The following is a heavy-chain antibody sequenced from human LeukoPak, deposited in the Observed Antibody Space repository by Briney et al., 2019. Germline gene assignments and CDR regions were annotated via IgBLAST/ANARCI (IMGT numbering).Heavy chain of an antibody. D-gene: IGHD3-10*01. V-gene: IGHV3-23*01. Sequence: GGSLRLSCAASGFTFSSYGMSWVRQAPGKGLEWVSAISGSGAGTYYVDSVKGRFTISRDNSKNTLYLQMNSLRAEDTAVYYRAKNYGSGFNHWFDPWGQGTLVTVSS. CDR2: ISGSGAGT. J-gene: IGHJ5*02. CDR1: GFTFSSYG. CDR3: AKNYGSGFNHWFDP.